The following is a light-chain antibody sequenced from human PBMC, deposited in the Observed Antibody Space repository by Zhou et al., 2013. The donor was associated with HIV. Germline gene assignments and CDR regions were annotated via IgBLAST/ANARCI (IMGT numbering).Light chain of an antibody. CDR2: DVS. V-gene: IGLV2-14*03. CDR1: SSDIGAYNY. J-gene: IGLJ2*01. Sequence: QSALTQPASVSGSPGQSITISCTGTSSDIGAYNYVSWYQQHPGKAPKLIIYDVSNRPSGVSNRFSGSKSGNTASLTISGLQAEDEADYYCCSYAGSSTLVFGGGTKVTVL. CDR3: CSYAGSSTLV.